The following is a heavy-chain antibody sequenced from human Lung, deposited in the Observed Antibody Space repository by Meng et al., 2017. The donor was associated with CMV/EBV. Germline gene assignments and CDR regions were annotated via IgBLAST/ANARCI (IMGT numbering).Heavy chain of an antibody. CDR1: GYTFTNYG. CDR3: ARVEVGITSGDY. Sequence: GEAGGEGKEPWASVKVSCKASGYTFTNYGITWVRQAPGQGLEWMGWINAYNGDTNYAQTLQGRVTMTTDTSTSTAYMELRSLRSDDTAVYYCARVEVGITSGDYWGQGTLVTVSS. D-gene: IGHD1-26*01. CDR2: INAYNGDT. J-gene: IGHJ4*02. V-gene: IGHV1-18*01.